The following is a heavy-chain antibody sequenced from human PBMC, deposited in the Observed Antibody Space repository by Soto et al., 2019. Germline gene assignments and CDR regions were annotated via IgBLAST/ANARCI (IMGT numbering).Heavy chain of an antibody. Sequence: EVQLVESGGGLVQPGGSLRLSCAASGFTFSNYWMTWVRQAPGKGLEWVANIKQDGSEKHYVDSVKGRFTISRDNAKNSVFMQMPSLRVADTAVYYCAREENPFDAWGQGTLVTVSS. CDR1: GFTFSNYW. CDR2: IKQDGSEK. V-gene: IGHV3-7*01. J-gene: IGHJ4*02. CDR3: AREENPFDA.